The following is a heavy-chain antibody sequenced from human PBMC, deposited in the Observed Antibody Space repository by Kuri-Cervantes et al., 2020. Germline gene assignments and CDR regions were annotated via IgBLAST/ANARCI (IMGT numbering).Heavy chain of an antibody. J-gene: IGHJ4*02. V-gene: IGHV3-30-3*01. Sequence: GGSLRLSCAASGFTLSTHAMNWVRQAPGKGLEWVAVISYDGSNKYYVDSVKGRFTISRDNSKNTLYLQMNSLRAEDTAVYYCARDYYGPDYWGQGTLVTVSS. CDR2: ISYDGSNK. CDR1: GFTLSTHA. CDR3: ARDYYGPDY. D-gene: IGHD3-10*01.